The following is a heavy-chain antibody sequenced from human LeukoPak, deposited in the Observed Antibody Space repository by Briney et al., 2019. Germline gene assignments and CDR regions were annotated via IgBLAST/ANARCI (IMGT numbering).Heavy chain of an antibody. Sequence: ASVKVSCKASGYTFTGYYMHWVRQAPRQGLEWMGWINPNSGGTNYAQKFQGRVTMTRDTSISTAYMELSRLRSDDTAVYYCARGAYYYDSSGSNFGGYWGQGTLVTVSS. D-gene: IGHD3-22*01. J-gene: IGHJ4*02. CDR3: ARGAYYYDSSGSNFGGY. CDR1: GYTFTGYY. V-gene: IGHV1-2*02. CDR2: INPNSGGT.